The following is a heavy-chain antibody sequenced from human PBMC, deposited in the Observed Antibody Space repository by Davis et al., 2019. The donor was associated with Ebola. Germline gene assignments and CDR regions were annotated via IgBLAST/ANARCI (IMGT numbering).Heavy chain of an antibody. D-gene: IGHD3-10*01. Sequence: MPSETLSLTCAVYGGTFRGYYWSWIRQSPGKGLEWIGEINHSGNTKYNPSLRSRVSISVDTSKNQFSLKLSSVTAADTAVYYCARGGGWGGHGMDVWGQGTTVTVSS. CDR2: INHSGNT. CDR1: GGTFRGYY. J-gene: IGHJ6*02. V-gene: IGHV4-34*01. CDR3: ARGGGWGGHGMDV.